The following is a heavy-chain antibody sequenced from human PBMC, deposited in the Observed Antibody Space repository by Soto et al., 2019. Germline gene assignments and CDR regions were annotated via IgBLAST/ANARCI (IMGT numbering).Heavy chain of an antibody. CDR1: GDIFSNYT. D-gene: IGHD3-10*01. V-gene: IGHV1-69*02. J-gene: IGHJ6*03. CDR2: IIPILDVA. Sequence: QVQLVQSGAEVKKPGSSVRVSCKASGDIFSNYTISWVRQAPGQGLEWMGRIIPILDVANYPLRFQGRVTITADKSTSTVYRELSSLRSEDTATDYCVRVKTDSGSYEGVYYMVVWGKGTRVNVSS. CDR3: VRVKTDSGSYEGVYYMVV.